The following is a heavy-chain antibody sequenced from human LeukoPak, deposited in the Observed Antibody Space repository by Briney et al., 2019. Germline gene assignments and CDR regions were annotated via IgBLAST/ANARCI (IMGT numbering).Heavy chain of an antibody. CDR3: ARRAGAYSHPYDY. CDR1: GFTLSNAW. J-gene: IGHJ4*02. D-gene: IGHD4/OR15-4a*01. CDR2: IYSDNT. V-gene: IGHV3-53*01. Sequence: GGSLRLSCAASGFTLSNAWMNWVRQAPGKGLEWVSFIYSDNTHYSDSVKGRFTISRDNSKNTLYLQMNSLRAEDTAVYYCARRAGAYSHPYDYWGQGTLVTVSS.